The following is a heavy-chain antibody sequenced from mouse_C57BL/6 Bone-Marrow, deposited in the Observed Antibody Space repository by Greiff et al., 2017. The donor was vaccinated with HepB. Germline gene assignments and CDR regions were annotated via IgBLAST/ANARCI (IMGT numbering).Heavy chain of an antibody. J-gene: IGHJ4*01. V-gene: IGHV5-15*04. CDR1: GFTFSDYG. CDR2: ISNLAYSI. D-gene: IGHD1-1*01. Sequence: DVHLVESGGGLVQPGGSLKLSCAASGFTFSDYGMAWVRQAPRKGPEWVAFISNLAYSIYYADTVTGRFTIARENAKNTLYLEMSSLRSEDTAMYYCARRITTVVEDYAMDYWGQGTSVTVSS. CDR3: ARRITTVVEDYAMDY.